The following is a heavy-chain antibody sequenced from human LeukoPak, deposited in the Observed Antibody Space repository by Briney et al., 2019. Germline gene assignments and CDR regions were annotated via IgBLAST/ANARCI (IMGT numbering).Heavy chain of an antibody. J-gene: IGHJ4*02. CDR2: ISAYNGNT. CDR3: ARDEGYYYDSSGYYICDY. D-gene: IGHD3-22*01. CDR1: GYTFTGYG. Sequence: ASVKVSCKASGYTFTGYGISWVRQAPGQGLEWMGWISAYNGNTNYAQKLQCRVTMTTDTSTSTAYMELRSLRSDDTAAYYCARDEGYYYDSSGYYICDYWGQGTLVTVSS. V-gene: IGHV1-18*01.